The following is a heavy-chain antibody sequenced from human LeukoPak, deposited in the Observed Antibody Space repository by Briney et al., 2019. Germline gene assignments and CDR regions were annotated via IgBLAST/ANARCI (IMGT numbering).Heavy chain of an antibody. V-gene: IGHV4-38-2*01. Sequence: SETLSLTCAVSGYSISSGYYWGWIRQPPGKGLEWIGSIYHSGSTYYNPSLKSRVTISVDTSKNQFSLKLSSVTAADTAVYYCARSRSHIVAVPAAIVQNWFDPWGQGTLVTVSS. CDR1: GYSISSGYY. CDR2: IYHSGST. CDR3: ARSRSHIVAVPAAIVQNWFDP. D-gene: IGHD2-2*02. J-gene: IGHJ5*02.